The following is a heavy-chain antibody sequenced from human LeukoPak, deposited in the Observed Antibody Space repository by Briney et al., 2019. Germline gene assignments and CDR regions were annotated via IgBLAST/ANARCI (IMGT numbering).Heavy chain of an antibody. CDR2: INHSGST. J-gene: IGHJ5*02. V-gene: IGHV4-34*01. Sequence: SETLSLTCAVYGGSFSGYYWSWIRQPPGKGLEWIGEINHSGSTSYNPSLKSRVTISVDTSKNQFSLKLSSVTAADTTVYYCARGSQWLERTRNWFDPWGQGTLVIVSS. CDR1: GGSFSGYY. D-gene: IGHD6-19*01. CDR3: ARGSQWLERTRNWFDP.